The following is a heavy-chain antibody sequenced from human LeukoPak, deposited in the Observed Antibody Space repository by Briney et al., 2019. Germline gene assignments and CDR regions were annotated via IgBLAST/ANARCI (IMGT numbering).Heavy chain of an antibody. J-gene: IGHJ3*01. V-gene: IGHV3-53*04. CDR1: GISFSNDY. CDR3: ARDRRGEKDFDV. Sequence: GSLRLSCAASGISFSNDYMSWVRQAPGKGLEWVSAIYADGYTRDAASVKGRFSISRHNSKNTVYLQMDNLRPEDTAVYYCARDRRGEKDFDVWGPGTMVTVSS. CDR2: IYADGYT.